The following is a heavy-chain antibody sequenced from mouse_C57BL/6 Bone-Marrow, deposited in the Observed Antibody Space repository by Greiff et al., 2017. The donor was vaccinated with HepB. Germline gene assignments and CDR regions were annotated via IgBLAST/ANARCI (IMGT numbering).Heavy chain of an antibody. D-gene: IGHD1-1*01. Sequence: EVKLMESGGGLVQPGGSLKLSCAASGFTFSDYYMYWVRQTPEKRLEWVAYISNGGGSTYYPDTVKGRFTISRDNAKNTLYLQMSCLKSEDTAMYYCARQEKESVSGSSYERGAMDYWGQGTSVTVSS. J-gene: IGHJ4*01. V-gene: IGHV5-12*01. CDR1: GFTFSDYY. CDR2: ISNGGGST. CDR3: ARQEKESVSGSSYERGAMDY.